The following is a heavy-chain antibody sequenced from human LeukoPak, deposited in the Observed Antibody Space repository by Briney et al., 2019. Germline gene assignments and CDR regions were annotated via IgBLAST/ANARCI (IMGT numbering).Heavy chain of an antibody. Sequence: SETLSLTCTVSGGSISSSSYYWGWIRQPPGKGLEWIGSIYYSGSTYYNPSLKSRVTISVDTSKNQFSLKLSSVTAADTAVYYCARQGVGSTRPNNWFDPWGQGTLVTVSS. J-gene: IGHJ5*02. D-gene: IGHD2-2*01. V-gene: IGHV4-39*01. CDR2: IYYSGST. CDR1: GGSISSSSYY. CDR3: ARQGVGSTRPNNWFDP.